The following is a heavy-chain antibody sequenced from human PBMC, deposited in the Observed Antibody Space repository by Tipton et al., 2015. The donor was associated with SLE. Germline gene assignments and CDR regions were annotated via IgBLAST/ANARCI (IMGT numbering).Heavy chain of an antibody. V-gene: IGHV3-30*04. J-gene: IGHJ4*02. CDR1: GFTFNNYA. CDR2: ISYDGTNK. D-gene: IGHD2-21*01. Sequence: RSLRLSCAASGFTFNNYAMHWVRQAPGKGLEWVAIISYDGTNKHYADSVKGRFILSRDNSKNTLYLQMNSLRAEDTAIYYCAKGYSCGAGSAFDFWGQGALVIVSS. CDR3: AKGYSCGAGSAFDF.